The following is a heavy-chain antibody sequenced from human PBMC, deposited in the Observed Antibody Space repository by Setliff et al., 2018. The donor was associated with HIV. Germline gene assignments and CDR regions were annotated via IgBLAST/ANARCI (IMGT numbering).Heavy chain of an antibody. V-gene: IGHV3-33*06. CDR1: GFIFNNFC. J-gene: IGHJ4*02. CDR2: IWYDGSNK. CDR3: AKDRWGGKPYYFDY. Sequence: GGSLRLSCSTSGFIFNNFCMHWVRQAPGKGLEWVAVIWYDGSNKYYADSVKGRFTISRGNSKNTLYLQMNSLRAEDTAVYYCAKDRWGGKPYYFDYWGQGTLVTSPQ. D-gene: IGHD7-27*01.